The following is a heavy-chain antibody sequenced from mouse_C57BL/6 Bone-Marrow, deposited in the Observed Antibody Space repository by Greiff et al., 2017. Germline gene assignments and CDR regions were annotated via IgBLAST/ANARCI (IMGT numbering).Heavy chain of an antibody. D-gene: IGHD2-3*01. CDR2: INPDSSTI. V-gene: IGHV4-1*01. J-gene: IGHJ3*01. CDR1: GVDFSRYW. Sequence: CAASGVDFSRYWMSWVRRAPGKGLEWIGEINPDSSTINYAPSLKDKFIISRDNAKNTLYLQMSKVRSEDTALYYCAIIYDGYYGFAYWGQGTLVTVSA. CDR3: AIIYDGYYGFAY.